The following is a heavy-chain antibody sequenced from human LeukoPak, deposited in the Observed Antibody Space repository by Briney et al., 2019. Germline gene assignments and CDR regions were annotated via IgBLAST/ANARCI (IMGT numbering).Heavy chain of an antibody. J-gene: IGHJ6*02. Sequence: GGSLRLSCAASGFTVSSNYMSWVRQAPGKGLEWVSVIYSGGSTYYADSVKGRFTISRHNSKNTLYLQMNSLRAEDTAVYYCARDGPSQGYYYYYGMDVWGQGTTVTVSS. CDR1: GFTVSSNY. CDR3: ARDGPSQGYYYYYGMDV. CDR2: IYSGGST. D-gene: IGHD6-6*01. V-gene: IGHV3-53*04.